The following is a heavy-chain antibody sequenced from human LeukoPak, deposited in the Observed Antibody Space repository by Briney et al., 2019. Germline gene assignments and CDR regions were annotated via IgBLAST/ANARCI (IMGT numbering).Heavy chain of an antibody. CDR2: RFHSGNA. J-gene: IGHJ6*03. CDR3: YYYMDV. CDR1: GGSISDGDHY. Sequence: SETLSLTCTVSGGSISDGDHYWSWIRQPPGKGLEWIGYRFHSGNAYYNPSLESRVTISIDRSKNQFSLKLNSVTAADTAVYYCYYYMDVWGKGTTVIVSS. V-gene: IGHV4-30-2*01.